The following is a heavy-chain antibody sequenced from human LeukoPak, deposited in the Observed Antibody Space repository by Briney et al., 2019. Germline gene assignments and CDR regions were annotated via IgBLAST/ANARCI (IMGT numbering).Heavy chain of an antibody. CDR1: GCSFTSYW. CDR2: IYPGDSDT. J-gene: IGHJ4*02. V-gene: IGHV5-51*01. Sequence: GESLKISCKGSGCSFTSYWIGWVRQMPGKGLECIGIIYPGDSDTRYSPSFQGQVTISADKSITTAYLQWSSLQASDTAMYYCARQADYNVLTGYHKGHLDHWGQGTLVTVSS. CDR3: ARQADYNVLTGYHKGHLDH. D-gene: IGHD3-9*01.